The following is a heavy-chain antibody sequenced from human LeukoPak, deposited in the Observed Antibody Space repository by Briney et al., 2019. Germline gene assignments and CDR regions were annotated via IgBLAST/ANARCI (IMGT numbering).Heavy chain of an antibody. D-gene: IGHD6-19*01. CDR3: AKGTTPIAVAGYFDY. V-gene: IGHV3-23*01. Sequence: GSLRLSCAASGFTLSSYAMSWVRQAPGKGLEWVSAISGSGGSTYYADSVKGRFTISRDNSKNTLYLQMNSLRAEDTAVYYCAKGTTPIAVAGYFDYWGQGTLVTVSS. CDR1: GFTLSSYA. J-gene: IGHJ4*02. CDR2: ISGSGGST.